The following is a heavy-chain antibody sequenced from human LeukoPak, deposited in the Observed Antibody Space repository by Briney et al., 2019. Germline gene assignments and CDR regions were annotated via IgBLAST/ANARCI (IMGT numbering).Heavy chain of an antibody. V-gene: IGHV3-23*01. CDR1: GFTFSSYA. Sequence: GGSLRLSSAASGFTFSSYAMSWVRQAPGKGLEWVSAISGSGGSTYYADSVKGRFTISRDNSKNTLYLQMNSLRAEDTAVYYCAKDWGSTGTAPLDYWGQGTLVTVSS. CDR3: AKDWGSTGTAPLDY. D-gene: IGHD1-1*01. J-gene: IGHJ4*02. CDR2: ISGSGGST.